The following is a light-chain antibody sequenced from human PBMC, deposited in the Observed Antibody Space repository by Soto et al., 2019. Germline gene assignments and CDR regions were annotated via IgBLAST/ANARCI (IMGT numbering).Light chain of an antibody. V-gene: IGKV3-20*01. CDR1: QSVSSTY. CDR2: GAS. CDR3: QRNGSYPYT. Sequence: EIVLTQSPGTLSLSPGERATLSCRASQSVSSTYLAWYQQKPGQAPRLLIYGASSRATGIPDTLSGSGSGTDFTLTISTLDPDDLGVNSCQRNGSYPYTVDQGTKLDI. J-gene: IGKJ2*01.